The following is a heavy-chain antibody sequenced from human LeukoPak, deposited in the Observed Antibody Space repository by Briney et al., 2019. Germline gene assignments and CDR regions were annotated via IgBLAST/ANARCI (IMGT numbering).Heavy chain of an antibody. CDR2: ITSSGDAT. V-gene: IGHV3-23*01. Sequence: GGSLRLSCVASGFTFNIYSMSWVRQAPGKGLEWVSSITSSGDATFYADSVKDHFTISRDNSRNTLYLQMSRLRVEDTAVYYCAKDRPNYHESNGHYYRLNGDSWGQGTLVTVSS. CDR3: AKDRPNYHESNGHYYRLNGDS. D-gene: IGHD3-22*01. CDR1: GFTFNIYS. J-gene: IGHJ5*01.